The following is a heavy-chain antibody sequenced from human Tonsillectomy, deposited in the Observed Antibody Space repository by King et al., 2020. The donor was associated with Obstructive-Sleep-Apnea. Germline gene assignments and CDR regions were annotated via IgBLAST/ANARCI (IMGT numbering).Heavy chain of an antibody. V-gene: IGHV3-7*01. CDR2: IKQDGRER. J-gene: IGHJ4*02. D-gene: IGHD5-12*01. Sequence: VQLVESGGGLVQPGGSLRLSCAASGFTFSSYWMSWVRQAPGRGREWVGNIKQDGRERYYVDSVKGRFTISRDNAKHSLYLQMNSLRAEDTAVYYCARGVGGYLNYDYWGQGSLVTVSS. CDR1: GFTFSSYW. CDR3: ARGVGGYLNYDY.